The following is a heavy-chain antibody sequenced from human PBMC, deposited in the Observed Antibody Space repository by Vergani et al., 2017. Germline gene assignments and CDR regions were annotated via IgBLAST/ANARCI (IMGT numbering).Heavy chain of an antibody. Sequence: EVQLVQSGAEVKKPGSSMKISCKVSGYTLSDYYIHWVQQAPGKGLEWMGLVDPEDGQIIYAEKFQGRVTMTTDTSTSTAYMELRSLRSDDTAVYYCARDPDIVVVPAAPYYYYYYGMDVWGQGP. CDR3: ARDPDIVVVPAAPYYYYYYGMDV. D-gene: IGHD2-2*01. V-gene: IGHV1-69-2*01. CDR2: VDPEDGQI. CDR1: GYTLSDYY. J-gene: IGHJ6*02.